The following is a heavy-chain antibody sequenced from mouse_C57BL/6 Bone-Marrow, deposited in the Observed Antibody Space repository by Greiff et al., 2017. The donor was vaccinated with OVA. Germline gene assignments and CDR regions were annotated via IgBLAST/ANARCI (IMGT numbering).Heavy chain of an antibody. CDR2: IIPSNGGT. J-gene: IGHJ4*01. V-gene: IGHV1-53*01. Sequence: QVQLQQPGTELVKPGASVTLSCTASGYTFTSYWMQWLKQRPRQGLEWIGNIIPSNGGTNYNEKFKSKATLTVDKSSSTAYMQLSSLTSEDSAVYYCAFGSSYDAMDYWGQGTSVTVSS. D-gene: IGHD1-1*01. CDR1: GYTFTSYW. CDR3: AFGSSYDAMDY.